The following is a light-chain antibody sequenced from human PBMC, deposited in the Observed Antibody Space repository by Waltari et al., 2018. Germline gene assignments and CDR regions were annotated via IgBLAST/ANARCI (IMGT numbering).Light chain of an antibody. Sequence: QSVLTQPPSVSAASGQKVTISCPGSSPNIEKNNVYWYQQFPGTAPKLLIYEDDKRPSGISGRFSGSKSGTSATLDIHGLQTGDEADYYCGTWDSSMSVGVLGGGTKVTVL. CDR3: GTWDSSMSVGV. V-gene: IGLV1-51*01. CDR2: EDD. J-gene: IGLJ2*01. CDR1: SPNIEKNN.